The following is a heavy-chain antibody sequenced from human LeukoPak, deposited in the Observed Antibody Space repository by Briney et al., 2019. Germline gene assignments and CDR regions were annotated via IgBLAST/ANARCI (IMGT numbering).Heavy chain of an antibody. CDR1: GFTFSSYW. Sequence: PGGSLRLSCAASGFTFSSYWMSWVRQAPGKGLEWVANIKQDGSEKYYVDSVKGRFTISRDNAKNSLYLQMNSLRAEDTAVYYCARDSVSSRYYFDYWGQGTLVTVSS. V-gene: IGHV3-7*01. CDR3: ARDSVSSRYYFDY. J-gene: IGHJ4*02. CDR2: IKQDGSEK. D-gene: IGHD3-22*01.